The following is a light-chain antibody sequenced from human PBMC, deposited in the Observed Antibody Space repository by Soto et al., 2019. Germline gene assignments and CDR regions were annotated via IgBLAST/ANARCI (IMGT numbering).Light chain of an antibody. Sequence: QSVLTQPPSASGTPGQRVALSCSGSRSNIGGHNVYWYQQLPGTAPKLLIYKNSQRPSWVSDRFSGSKSGTSASLAISGLRSEDEADYYCAAWDDSLNGAVFGGGTQLTVL. CDR3: AAWDDSLNGAV. V-gene: IGLV1-47*01. CDR1: RSNIGGHN. CDR2: KNS. J-gene: IGLJ7*01.